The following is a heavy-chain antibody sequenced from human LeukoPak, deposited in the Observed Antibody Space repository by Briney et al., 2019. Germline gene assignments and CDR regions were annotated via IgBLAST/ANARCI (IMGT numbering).Heavy chain of an antibody. CDR2: INTTTGSP. J-gene: IGHJ4*02. Sequence: ASVKISCKASGYIFINYEMNWVRQAPGQGLEWMGWINTTTGSPTYAQGFTGRFVFSLDTSVSTTYLQISSLEAEDTAVYYCARTVLGATGYFDYWGQGTLITVSS. D-gene: IGHD1-26*01. CDR3: ARTVLGATGYFDY. CDR1: GYIFINYE. V-gene: IGHV7-4-1*02.